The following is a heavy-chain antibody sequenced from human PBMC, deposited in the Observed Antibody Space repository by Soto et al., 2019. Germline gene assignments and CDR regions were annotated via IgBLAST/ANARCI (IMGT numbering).Heavy chain of an antibody. CDR2: IYYSGST. V-gene: IGHV4-31*03. Sequence: QVQLQESGPGLVKPSQTLSLTCTVSGGSISSGGYYWSWIRQHPGKGWEWIGYIYYSGSTYYNPSIKSRVTISVDTSKNQFSLKLSSVTAADTAVYYCARGLSRSDFWSGYYPGGNWFDPWGQGTLVTVSS. CDR1: GGSISSGGYY. J-gene: IGHJ5*02. CDR3: ARGLSRSDFWSGYYPGGNWFDP. D-gene: IGHD3-3*01.